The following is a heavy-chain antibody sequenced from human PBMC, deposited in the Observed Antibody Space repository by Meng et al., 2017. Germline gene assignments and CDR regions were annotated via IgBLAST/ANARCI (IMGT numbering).Heavy chain of an antibody. CDR2: IKQDGSEK. Sequence: GVLKISCAASGFTFSSYWMSWVRQATGKGLEWVANIKQDGSEKYYVDSVKGRFTISRDNAKNSLYLQMNSLRAEDTAVYYCAREDYSSSWLHDYWGQGTLVTVSS. D-gene: IGHD6-13*01. J-gene: IGHJ4*02. CDR3: AREDYSSSWLHDY. CDR1: GFTFSSYW. V-gene: IGHV3-7*01.